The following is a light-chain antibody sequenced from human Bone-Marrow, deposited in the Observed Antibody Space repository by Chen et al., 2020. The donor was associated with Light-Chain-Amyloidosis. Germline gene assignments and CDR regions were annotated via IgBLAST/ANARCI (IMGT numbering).Light chain of an antibody. CDR1: QSISGY. Sequence: DVQMTQSPSSLSASVGDRVTITCRASQSISGYLNWYQQKPGKAPKVLIYAASSLQSGVLSRFSGSGSGTDFTLTISSLQPEDFATYYCQQSYSTPLTFGGGTKVEIK. CDR2: AAS. V-gene: IGKV1-39*01. CDR3: QQSYSTPLT. J-gene: IGKJ4*01.